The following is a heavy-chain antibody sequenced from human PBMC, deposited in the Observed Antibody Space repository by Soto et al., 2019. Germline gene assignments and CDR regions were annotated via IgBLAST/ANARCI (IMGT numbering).Heavy chain of an antibody. CDR2: ISSNGDNT. J-gene: IGHJ5*02. V-gene: IGHV3-64D*08. CDR3: VKDREIRSGYYWGWFDP. D-gene: IGHD5-12*01. CDR1: GFTFSNYA. Sequence: GGSLRLSCSASGFTFSNYAMHWVRQAPGKGLEYVSAISSNGDNTYHADSVKGRFTISRDNSKNTLYLQMSSLRPEDTAVYYCVKDREIRSGYYWGWFDPWGQGTLVTVSS.